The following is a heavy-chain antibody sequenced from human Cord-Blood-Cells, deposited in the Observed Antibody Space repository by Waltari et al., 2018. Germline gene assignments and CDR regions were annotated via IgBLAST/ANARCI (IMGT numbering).Heavy chain of an antibody. D-gene: IGHD3-10*01. Sequence: QVQLQQWGAGLLKPSETLSLTCAVYGGSFSGYYWSWIRQPPGKGLEWIGEINHSGSTNYNPSLKSRVTRSVDTSKNQFSLKLSSVTAADTAVYYCARQGVRGVIDYWGQGTLVTVSS. CDR2: INHSGST. V-gene: IGHV4-34*01. CDR3: ARQGVRGVIDY. CDR1: GGSFSGYY. J-gene: IGHJ4*02.